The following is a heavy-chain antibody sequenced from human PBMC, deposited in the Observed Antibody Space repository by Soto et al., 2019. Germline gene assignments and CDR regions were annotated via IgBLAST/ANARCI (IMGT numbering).Heavy chain of an antibody. V-gene: IGHV4-30-2*01. J-gene: IGHJ6*01. Sequence: PSETLSLTCGVSGGSISSGGYSWNWIRQPPGEGLEWIGYIYQSGSSYYNPSLKSRVTISIDRSKNQFSLKLSSVTAADTAMYYCARAHYYYGMDVWGQGTTVTVSS. CDR1: GGSISSGGYS. CDR2: IYQSGSS. CDR3: ARAHYYYGMDV.